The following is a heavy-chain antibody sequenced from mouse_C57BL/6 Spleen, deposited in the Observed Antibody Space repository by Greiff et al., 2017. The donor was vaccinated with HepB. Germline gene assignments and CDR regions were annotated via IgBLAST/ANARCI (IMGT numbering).Heavy chain of an antibody. CDR2: IHPNSGST. CDR1: GYTFTSYW. CDR3: ARSYGYDGRPYAMDY. V-gene: IGHV1-64*01. D-gene: IGHD2-2*01. Sequence: VQLQQPGAELVKPGASVKLSCKASGYTFTSYWMHWVKQRPGQGLEWIGMIHPNSGSTNYNEKFKSKATLTVDKSSSTAYMQLSSLTSEDSAVYYCARSYGYDGRPYAMDYWGQGTSVTVSS. J-gene: IGHJ4*01.